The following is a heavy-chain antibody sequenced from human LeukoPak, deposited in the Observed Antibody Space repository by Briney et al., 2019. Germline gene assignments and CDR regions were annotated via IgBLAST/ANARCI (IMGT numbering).Heavy chain of an antibody. Sequence: SETLSLTCTVSGDSVSGIIFYWSWIRQPPGKGLQYIGYIQYSGSTNYNPSLKSRVTISVDTSKNQFSLKLSSVTAADTAVYYCARYYDSSGYWSTPHFDSWGQGTLVTVSS. CDR3: ARYYDSSGYWSTPHFDS. CDR1: GDSVSGIIFY. CDR2: IQYSGST. J-gene: IGHJ4*02. V-gene: IGHV4-61*01. D-gene: IGHD3-22*01.